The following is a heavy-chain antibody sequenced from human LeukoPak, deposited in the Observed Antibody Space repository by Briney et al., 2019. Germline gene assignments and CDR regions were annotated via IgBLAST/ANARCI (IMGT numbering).Heavy chain of an antibody. CDR3: AAYCSSTNCYGSDY. CDR2: NSSSSIYI. D-gene: IGHD2-2*01. V-gene: IGHV3-21*01. Sequence: GGSLRLSCVASGFSISRYSMNWVRQAPGKGLEWVSFNSSSSIYIDYVDSVKGRFTISRDNAKNSLYLQMNSLGVDDTAVYFCAAYCSSTNCYGSDYWGQGTLVTVSS. CDR1: GFSISRYS. J-gene: IGHJ4*02.